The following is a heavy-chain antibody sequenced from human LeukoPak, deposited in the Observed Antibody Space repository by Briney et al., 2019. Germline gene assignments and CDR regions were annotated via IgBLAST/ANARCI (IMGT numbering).Heavy chain of an antibody. CDR2: ISGSGGST. D-gene: IGHD6-13*01. CDR3: AKDQGAIAPSSSWYEGYYYYYYGMDV. J-gene: IGHJ6*02. V-gene: IGHV3-23*01. CDR1: GFTFSSYA. Sequence: GGSLRLSCAASGFTFSSYAMSWVRQAPGKGLEWVSAISGSGGSTYYADSVKGRFTISRDNSKNTLYLQMNSLRAEDTAVYYCAKDQGAIAPSSSWYEGYYYYYYGMDVWGQGTTVTVSS.